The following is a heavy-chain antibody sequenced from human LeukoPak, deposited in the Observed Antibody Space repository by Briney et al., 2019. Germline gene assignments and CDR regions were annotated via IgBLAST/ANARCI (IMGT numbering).Heavy chain of an antibody. D-gene: IGHD6-19*01. V-gene: IGHV4-59*08. CDR3: ARHGTSVAWYFDL. J-gene: IGHJ2*01. CDR1: DGACSSSY. Sequence: SDTQALTCTVSDGACSSSYWSWIRQPPGKGLEWIGYIYYTGGTNYNPSLKSRITTSVDTSKNQFSLQLSSVTAADTAVYYCARHGTSVAWYFDLWGRGTLVAVSS. CDR2: IYYTGGT.